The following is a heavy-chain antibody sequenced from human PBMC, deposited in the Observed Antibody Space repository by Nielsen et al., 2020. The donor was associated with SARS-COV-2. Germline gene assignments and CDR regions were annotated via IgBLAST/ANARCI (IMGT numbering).Heavy chain of an antibody. Sequence: SETLSLTCTVSGGSISSSSYYWGWIRQPPGKGLEWIGSIYYSGSTYYNPSLKSRVTISVDTSKNQFSLKLSSVTAADTATYYCARGGYNIYDFDYWGRGTLVTVSS. CDR1: GGSISSSSYY. CDR3: ARGGYNIYDFDY. CDR2: IYYSGST. D-gene: IGHD5-24*01. V-gene: IGHV4-39*07. J-gene: IGHJ4*02.